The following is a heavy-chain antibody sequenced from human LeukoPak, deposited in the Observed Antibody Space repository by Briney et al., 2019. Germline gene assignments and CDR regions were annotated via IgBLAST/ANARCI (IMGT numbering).Heavy chain of an antibody. D-gene: IGHD3-3*01. CDR3: AKDLFTIFDGGFDY. Sequence: GGSLRLSCAASGFTFSSYAMHWVRQAPGKGLEWVAVISYDGSNKYYADSVKGRFTISRDNSKNTLYLQMNSLRAEDTAVYYCAKDLFTIFDGGFDYWGQGTLVTVSS. CDR2: ISYDGSNK. CDR1: GFTFSSYA. J-gene: IGHJ4*02. V-gene: IGHV3-30*04.